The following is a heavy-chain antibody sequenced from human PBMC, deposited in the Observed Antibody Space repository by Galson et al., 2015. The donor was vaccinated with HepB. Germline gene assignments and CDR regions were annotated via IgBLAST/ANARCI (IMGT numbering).Heavy chain of an antibody. Sequence: SVKVSCKASGYTFTSYGISWVRQAPGQGLEWMGWISAYNGNTSYAQKLQGRVTMTTDTSTSTASMELRSLRSDDTAVYYCARAVTIFGMVCLFDYWGQGTLVTVSS. CDR1: GYTFTSYG. CDR2: ISAYNGNT. J-gene: IGHJ4*02. V-gene: IGHV1-18*01. CDR3: ARAVTIFGMVCLFDY. D-gene: IGHD3-3*01.